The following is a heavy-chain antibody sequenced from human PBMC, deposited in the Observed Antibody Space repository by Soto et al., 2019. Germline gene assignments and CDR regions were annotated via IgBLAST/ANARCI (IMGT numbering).Heavy chain of an antibody. J-gene: IGHJ4*02. Sequence: PGGSLRLSCAASGFTFSTYWMSWVRQAPGKGLEWVANIKQDASEIYYVDSVKGRFTISRDNAKNSLYLQMNSLRAEDTAVYYCARDKIVGATKFDSWGQGTLVTVSS. CDR1: GFTFSTYW. CDR3: ARDKIVGATKFDS. CDR2: IKQDASEI. V-gene: IGHV3-7*03. D-gene: IGHD1-26*01.